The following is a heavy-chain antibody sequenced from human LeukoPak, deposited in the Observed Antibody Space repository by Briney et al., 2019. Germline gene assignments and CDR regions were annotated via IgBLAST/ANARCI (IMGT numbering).Heavy chain of an antibody. CDR1: GVTFSSYA. J-gene: IGHJ3*02. V-gene: IGHV3-23*01. Sequence: GGSLRLSCAASGVTFSSYARSWVRQAPGKGLEWVSAISGSGGSTYYADSVKGRFTISRANSKHMLYLQMNSLRAEETGVYFCAKEGGGAIVVVPAAFAHAFDIWGQGTMVTVSS. CDR3: AKEGGGAIVVVPAAFAHAFDI. D-gene: IGHD2-2*01. CDR2: ISGSGGST.